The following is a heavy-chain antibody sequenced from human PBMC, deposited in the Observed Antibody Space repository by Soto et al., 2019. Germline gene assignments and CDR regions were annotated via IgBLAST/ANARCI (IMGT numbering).Heavy chain of an antibody. CDR2: VSYDGSKT. CDR1: GFTFRSFS. Sequence: QVELVESGGGVVQPGRSLRVSCSASGFTFRSFSMHWVRQAPGKGLEWVGPVSYDGSKTYSAGSGRGRFTISRDNSNHTLSLQMDGLRPEDTAVYFCARDKDSSYFPPPYYFDSWGQGILVTVSS. D-gene: IGHD2-2*01. V-gene: IGHV3-30*04. CDR3: ARDKDSSYFPPPYYFDS. J-gene: IGHJ4*02.